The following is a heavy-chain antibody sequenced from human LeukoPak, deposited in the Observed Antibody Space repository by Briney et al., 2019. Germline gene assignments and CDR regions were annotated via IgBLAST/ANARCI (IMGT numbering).Heavy chain of an antibody. D-gene: IGHD2-2*01. J-gene: IGHJ6*03. CDR3: ARDEEYQLLQTVYYYYYYMDV. V-gene: IGHV4-30-2*01. CDR1: GGSISSGGYY. CDR2: IYHSGST. Sequence: SETLSLTCTVSGGSISSGGYYWSWIRQPPGKGLEWIGYIYHSGSTYYNPSLKSRVTISVDRSKNQFSLKLSSVTAADTAVYYCARDEEYQLLQTVYYYYYYMDVWGKGTTVTVSS.